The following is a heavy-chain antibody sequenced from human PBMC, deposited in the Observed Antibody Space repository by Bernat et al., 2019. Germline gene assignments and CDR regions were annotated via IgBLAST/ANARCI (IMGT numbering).Heavy chain of an antibody. CDR2: IDPSDSYT. J-gene: IGHJ6*03. CDR1: GYSFTSYW. V-gene: IGHV5-10-1*03. CDR3: ARHGRAWDTIFGVVNTYYYYYYMDV. Sequence: EVQLVQSGAEVKKPGESLRISCKGSGYSFTSYWISWVRQMSGNGLEWMGRIDPSDSYTNYSPSFQGHVTISADKSISTAYLQWSSLKASDTAMYYCARHGRAWDTIFGVVNTYYYYYYMDVWGKGTTVTVSS. D-gene: IGHD3-3*01.